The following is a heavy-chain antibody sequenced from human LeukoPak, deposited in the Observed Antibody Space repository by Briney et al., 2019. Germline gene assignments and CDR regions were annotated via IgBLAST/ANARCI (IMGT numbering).Heavy chain of an antibody. J-gene: IGHJ6*02. Sequence: GGSLRLSCAASGFTFSSYSMNWVRQAPGKGLEWVSSISSSSSYIYYADSVKGRFTISRDNAKNSLYLQMNSLRAEDTAVYYCARDLEGLLWRAYGMDVWGQGTTVTVSS. CDR3: ARDLEGLLWRAYGMDV. D-gene: IGHD3-10*01. CDR2: ISSSSSYI. V-gene: IGHV3-21*01. CDR1: GFTFSSYS.